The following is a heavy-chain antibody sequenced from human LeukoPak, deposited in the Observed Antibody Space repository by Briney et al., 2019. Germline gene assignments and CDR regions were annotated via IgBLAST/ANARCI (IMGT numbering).Heavy chain of an antibody. CDR1: GFTFSSYA. J-gene: IGHJ4*02. CDR3: ARGGCSSTSCHIDY. CDR2: ISGSGGST. D-gene: IGHD2-2*02. V-gene: IGHV3-23*01. Sequence: SGGSLRLSCAASGFTFSSYAMSWVRQAPGKGLEWVSAISGSGGSTNYADSVKGRFTISRDNSKNTLYLQMNSLRAEDTAVYYCARGGCSSTSCHIDYWGQGTLVTVSS.